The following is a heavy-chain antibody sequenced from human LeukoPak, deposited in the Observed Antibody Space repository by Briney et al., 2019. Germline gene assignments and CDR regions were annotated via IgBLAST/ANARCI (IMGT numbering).Heavy chain of an antibody. CDR2: IYPGDSDT. J-gene: IGHJ4*02. V-gene: IGHV5-51*01. CDR1: GYSFTSYW. Sequence: GESLKISCKGSGYSFTSYWIAWVRQMPGKGLEWMGIIYPGDSDTTYSPSFQGQVTLSADKSVDTAYLHWSALKASDTAMYYCARLSFVATRPKGLEYWGQGTLVTVSS. D-gene: IGHD1-1*01. CDR3: ARLSFVATRPKGLEY.